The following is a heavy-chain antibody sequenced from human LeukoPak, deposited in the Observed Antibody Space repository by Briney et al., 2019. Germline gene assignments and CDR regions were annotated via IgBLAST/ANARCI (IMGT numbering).Heavy chain of an antibody. V-gene: IGHV4-59*08. CDR2: IYYSGST. CDR1: GGSISSYY. CDR3: ARAPRDPDDSWSDYYDAFDI. D-gene: IGHD3-3*01. J-gene: IGHJ3*02. Sequence: SETLSLTCTVSGGSISSYYWSWIRQPPGKGLEWIGYIYYSGSTNYNPSLKSRVTISVDTSKNQFSLKLSSVTAADTAVYYCARAPRDPDDSWSDYYDAFDIWGQGTMVTVSS.